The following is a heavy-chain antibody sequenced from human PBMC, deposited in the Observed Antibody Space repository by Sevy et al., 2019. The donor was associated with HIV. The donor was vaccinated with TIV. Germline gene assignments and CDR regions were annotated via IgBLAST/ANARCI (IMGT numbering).Heavy chain of an antibody. J-gene: IGHJ4*02. CDR1: GFTFSSYG. CDR3: ARDPGSSWSSFDY. V-gene: IGHV3-30*03. D-gene: IGHD6-13*01. CDR2: IGYDGSNK. Sequence: GGSLRLSCAASGFTFSSYGMHWVRQAPGKGLEWVAVIGYDGSNKYYADSVKGRFTISRDSSKNTLYLQMHSLGTDDTAVYYCARDPGSSWSSFDYWGQGTLVTVSS.